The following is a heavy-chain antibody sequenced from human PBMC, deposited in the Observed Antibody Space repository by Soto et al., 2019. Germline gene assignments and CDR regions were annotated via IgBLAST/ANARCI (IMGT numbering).Heavy chain of an antibody. Sequence: SETLSLTCSVSDDSINSDKYYWGWIRQPPGKGLEWIGSIYYRGNAYYNPSLQTRVTISLDKSRNQFSLKLSSVTAADTAVYYCATYSATNNAFDYWGQGTLVTVSS. CDR3: ATYSATNNAFDY. D-gene: IGHD5-12*01. CDR2: IYYRGNA. CDR1: DDSINSDKYY. J-gene: IGHJ4*02. V-gene: IGHV4-39*07.